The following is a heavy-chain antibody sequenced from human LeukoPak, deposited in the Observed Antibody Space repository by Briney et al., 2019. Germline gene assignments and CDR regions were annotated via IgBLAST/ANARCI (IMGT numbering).Heavy chain of an antibody. CDR2: INHSGST. D-gene: IGHD3-22*01. CDR3: ARGPLYYYDSSSRSYYFDY. V-gene: IGHV4-34*01. CDR1: GGSFSGYY. J-gene: IGHJ4*02. Sequence: PSETLSLTCAVYGGSFSGYYWSWIRQPPGKGLEWIGEINHSGSTNHSPSLKSRVTISVDTSKNQFSLKLRSVTAADTAVYYCARGPLYYYDSSSRSYYFDYSGQGTLVTVSS.